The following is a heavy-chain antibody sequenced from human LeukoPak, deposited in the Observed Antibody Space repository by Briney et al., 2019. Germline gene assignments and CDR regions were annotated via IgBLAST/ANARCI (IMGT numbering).Heavy chain of an antibody. D-gene: IGHD6-19*01. V-gene: IGHV3-73*01. CDR2: IRSKANSYAT. Sequence: GGSLRLSCAASGFTFSGSAMHWVRQASGKGLEWVGRIRSKANSYATAYAASVKGRFTISRDDSKNTAYLQMNSLKTEDTAVYYCTSSSSGWYGGVDYWGQGTLVTVSS. J-gene: IGHJ4*02. CDR3: TSSSSGWYGGVDY. CDR1: GFTFSGSA.